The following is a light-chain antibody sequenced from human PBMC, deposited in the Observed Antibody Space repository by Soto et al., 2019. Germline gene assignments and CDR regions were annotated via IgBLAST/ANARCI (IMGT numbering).Light chain of an antibody. CDR3: QFYDSSLTGYV. Sequence: QSVLTQPPSVSGAPGQRVTISCTGSSSNIGAGYDVHWYQQLPGTAPKLLIYGNSNRPSGVPDRFSGSKSGTSASLAITGLQAEDEASYYCQFYDSSLTGYVFGTGTKLTVL. V-gene: IGLV1-40*01. J-gene: IGLJ1*01. CDR1: SSNIGAGYD. CDR2: GNS.